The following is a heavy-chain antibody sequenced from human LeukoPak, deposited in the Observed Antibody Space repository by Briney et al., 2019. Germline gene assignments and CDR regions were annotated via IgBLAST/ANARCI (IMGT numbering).Heavy chain of an antibody. J-gene: IGHJ4*02. Sequence: GGSLRLSCAASGFSFSDYDMSWVRQAPGKGLEWVSSMSLSTSGKTYADSVKGRFTVSTDKAKNTLYLQMDSLRAEDTAMYYCATQGWHGDYWGQGTLVTVSS. CDR3: ATQGWHGDY. D-gene: IGHD6-19*01. V-gene: IGHV3-23*01. CDR1: GFSFSDYD. CDR2: MSLSTSGK.